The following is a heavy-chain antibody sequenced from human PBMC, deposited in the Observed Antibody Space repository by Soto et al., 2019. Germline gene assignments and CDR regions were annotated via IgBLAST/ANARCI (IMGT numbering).Heavy chain of an antibody. Sequence: GGSLRLSCAASGFTFSNAWMNWVRQAPGKGLEWVGRIKSKTDGGTTDYAAPVKGRFTISRDDSKNTLYLQMNSLKTEDTAVYYCTTETVTYYYGSGSYHSVDYWGQGTLVTVSS. J-gene: IGHJ4*02. CDR2: IKSKTDGGTT. CDR1: GFTFSNAW. D-gene: IGHD3-10*01. CDR3: TTETVTYYYGSGSYHSVDY. V-gene: IGHV3-15*07.